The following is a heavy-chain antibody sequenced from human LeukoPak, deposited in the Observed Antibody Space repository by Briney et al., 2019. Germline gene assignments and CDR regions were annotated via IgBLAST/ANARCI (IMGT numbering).Heavy chain of an antibody. Sequence: GGSLRLSCAVSGFTFSSYVMSWVRQAPGKGLEWVSTISGTDSSTYYADSMKGRFTIPRDNSKNTLYLQMNSLRAEDTAVYYCAKGVDIVATIFSGNWFDPWGQGTLVTVSS. D-gene: IGHD5-12*01. J-gene: IGHJ5*02. CDR1: GFTFSSYV. CDR2: ISGTDSST. V-gene: IGHV3-23*01. CDR3: AKGVDIVATIFSGNWFDP.